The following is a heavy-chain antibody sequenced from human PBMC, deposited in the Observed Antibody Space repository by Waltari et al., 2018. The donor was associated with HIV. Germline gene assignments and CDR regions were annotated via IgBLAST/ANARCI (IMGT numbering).Heavy chain of an antibody. D-gene: IGHD1-26*01. CDR2: SSSYSIYR. Sequence: EVQLVESGGGLVKPGGSLRLSCAASGFTFSSYSMNWVRQAPGKGRGWVLYSSSYSIYRYSADSLKGRFTISRDNAKNSLYLQMNSRRAEDTAVYYCARDMHANQWELLTHPLSFDYWGQGTLVTVSS. J-gene: IGHJ4*02. V-gene: IGHV3-21*01. CDR1: GFTFSSYS. CDR3: ARDMHANQWELLTHPLSFDY.